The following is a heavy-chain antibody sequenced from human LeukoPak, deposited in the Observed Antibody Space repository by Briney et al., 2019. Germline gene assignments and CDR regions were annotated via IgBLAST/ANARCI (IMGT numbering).Heavy chain of an antibody. CDR3: ARDPGLKRLELVVTYFNN. D-gene: IGHD1-7*01. CDR1: GVNFSNYN. CDR2: ISSSGSYI. Sequence: PGGSLRLSCVAPGVNFSNYNMNWVRQAPGKGLEWVSSISSSGSYIYYADSMKGRFTISRDNAKNSLYLQMNSLRAEDTAVYYCARDPGLKRLELVVTYFNNWGQGTLVTVSS. J-gene: IGHJ4*02. V-gene: IGHV3-21*01.